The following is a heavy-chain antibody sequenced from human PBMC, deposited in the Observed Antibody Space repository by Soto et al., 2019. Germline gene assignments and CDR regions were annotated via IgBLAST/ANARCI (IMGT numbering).Heavy chain of an antibody. Sequence: QVPLVESGGGVVQPGRSLRLSCAASGFTFSSYGMHWVRQAPGKGLEWVAVIWYDGSNKYYADSVKGRFTISRDNSKNTLYLQMNSLRAEDTAVYYCARGSGTYSSGWYVFDGMDVWGQGTTVTVSS. J-gene: IGHJ6*02. V-gene: IGHV3-33*01. CDR2: IWYDGSNK. D-gene: IGHD6-19*01. CDR1: GFTFSSYG. CDR3: ARGSGTYSSGWYVFDGMDV.